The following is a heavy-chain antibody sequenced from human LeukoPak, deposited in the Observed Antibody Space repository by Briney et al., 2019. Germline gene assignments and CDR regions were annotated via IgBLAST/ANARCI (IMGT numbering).Heavy chain of an antibody. CDR2: ISGSGGST. D-gene: IGHD3-3*01. CDR3: AKVTYYDFWSGILDY. J-gene: IGHJ4*02. CDR1: GFTFSSYA. Sequence: GGSLRLSCAASGFTFSSYAMSWVRQAPGKGLEWVSAISGSGGSTYYADSVKGRFTISRDNSKNTLYLQMNSLRAEDTAVYYCAKVTYYDFWSGILDYWGQGTLVTVSS. V-gene: IGHV3-23*01.